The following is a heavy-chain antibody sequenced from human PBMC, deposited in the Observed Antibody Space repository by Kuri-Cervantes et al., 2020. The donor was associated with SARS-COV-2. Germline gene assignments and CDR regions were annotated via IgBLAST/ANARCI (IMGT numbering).Heavy chain of an antibody. CDR1: GGSFSGYY. Sequence: SETLSLTCAVYGGSFSGYYWSWIRQPPGKGLEWIGEINHSGSTNYNPSLKSRVTISVDTSKNQFSLKLSSVTAADTAVYYCARDIEFFLVVPAATALGSNWFDPWGQGTLVTVSS. J-gene: IGHJ5*02. D-gene: IGHD2-2*01. V-gene: IGHV4-34*01. CDR2: INHSGST. CDR3: ARDIEFFLVVPAATALGSNWFDP.